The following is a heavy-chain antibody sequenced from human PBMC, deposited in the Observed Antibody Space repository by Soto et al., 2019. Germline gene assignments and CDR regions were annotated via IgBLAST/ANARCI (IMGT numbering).Heavy chain of an antibody. CDR3: AKNEKDYYDSSGRGALGY. Sequence: GGSLRLSCAASGFNFSRFAMTWVRQAPGKGLEWVSVISGSGDSTYYVGSVKGRFTISRDNSKNRLYLQMNRLRAADTAIYYCAKNEKDYYDSSGRGALGYWGQGTLVTVSS. CDR2: ISGSGDST. D-gene: IGHD3-22*01. V-gene: IGHV3-23*02. J-gene: IGHJ4*02. CDR1: GFNFSRFA.